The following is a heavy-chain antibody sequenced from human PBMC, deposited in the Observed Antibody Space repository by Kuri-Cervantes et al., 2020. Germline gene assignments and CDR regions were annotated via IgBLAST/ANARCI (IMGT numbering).Heavy chain of an antibody. CDR1: GGSISSGGYY. D-gene: IGHD3-16*02. CDR2: IYYSGST. Sequence: SCTVSGGSISSGGYYWSWIRQHPGKGLEWIGYIYYSGSTYYNPSLKSRVTISVDTSKNQFSLKLSSVTAADTAVYYCARRVHDYVWGSYRYLYNWFDPWGQGTLVTVSS. V-gene: IGHV4-31*02. J-gene: IGHJ5*02. CDR3: ARRVHDYVWGSYRYLYNWFDP.